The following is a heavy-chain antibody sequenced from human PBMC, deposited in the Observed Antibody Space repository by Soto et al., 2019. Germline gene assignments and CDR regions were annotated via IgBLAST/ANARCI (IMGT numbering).Heavy chain of an antibody. Sequence: GGSLRLSCAASGFTFNNYGMHWVRQAPSKGLEWVAITSYDGSTTYYADSVKGRFTISRDNSKNTLYLQMNSLRVEDTAVYYCAKGVLLTIMYYIDYWCPGTPVTVSS. V-gene: IGHV3-30*18. CDR3: AKGVLLTIMYYIDY. CDR2: TSYDGSTT. CDR1: GFTFNNYG. J-gene: IGHJ4*02. D-gene: IGHD1-1*01.